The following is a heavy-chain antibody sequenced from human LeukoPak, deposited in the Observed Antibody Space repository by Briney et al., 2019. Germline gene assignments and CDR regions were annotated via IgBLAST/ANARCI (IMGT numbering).Heavy chain of an antibody. V-gene: IGHV4-34*01. Sequence: SETLSLTCAVYGGSFSGYYWSWIRQPPGKGLEWIGEINHSGSTNYNPSLKSRVIISVDTSKNQFSLKLSSVTAADTAVYYCATGEGYGDYLPYHSWGQGTLVTVSS. D-gene: IGHD4-17*01. CDR3: ATGEGYGDYLPYHS. J-gene: IGHJ4*02. CDR2: INHSGST. CDR1: GGSFSGYY.